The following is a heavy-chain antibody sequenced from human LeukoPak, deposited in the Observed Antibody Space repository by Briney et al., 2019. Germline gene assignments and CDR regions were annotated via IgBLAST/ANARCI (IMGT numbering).Heavy chain of an antibody. D-gene: IGHD2-21*02. CDR3: ASLYCGADCYSGY. J-gene: IGHJ4*02. CDR2: ISSSSSTI. V-gene: IGHV3-48*04. CDR1: GFTFSSYS. Sequence: GGSLSLSCAASGFTFSSYSMNWVRQAPGKGLEWVSYISSSSSTIYYADSVKGRFTISRDNAKSSLYLQMNSLRAEDTAVYYCASLYCGADCYSGYWGQGTLVTVSS.